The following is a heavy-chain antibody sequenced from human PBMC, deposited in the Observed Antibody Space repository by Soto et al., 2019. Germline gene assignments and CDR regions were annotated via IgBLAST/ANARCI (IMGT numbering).Heavy chain of an antibody. J-gene: IGHJ6*02. D-gene: IGHD3-16*01. CDR1: GFTLSAYS. V-gene: IGHV3-48*02. Sequence: GGSLRLSCAASGFTLSAYSMNWVRQAPGKGLEWISFINSGSDTIYYGDSVKGRFTISRDNAKNALYLQMNSLRDDDTAVYYCARPHLDRPTYYGLDVWGQGTTVTVSS. CDR3: ARPHLDRPTYYGLDV. CDR2: INSGSDTI.